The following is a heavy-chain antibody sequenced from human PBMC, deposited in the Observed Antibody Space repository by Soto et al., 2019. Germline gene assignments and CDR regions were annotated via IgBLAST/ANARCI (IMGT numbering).Heavy chain of an antibody. D-gene: IGHD2-21*02. V-gene: IGHV3-30-3*01. J-gene: IGHJ4*02. CDR1: GFTFSSYA. CDR2: ISYDGSNK. Sequence: QVQLVESGGGVVQPGRSLRLSCAASGFTFSSYAMHWVRQAPGKGLEWVAVISYDGSNKYYADSVKGRFTISRDNSKNTLYLQMNSLRAEDTAVYYCARDSVVTAYDYWGQGTLVTVSS. CDR3: ARDSVVTAYDY.